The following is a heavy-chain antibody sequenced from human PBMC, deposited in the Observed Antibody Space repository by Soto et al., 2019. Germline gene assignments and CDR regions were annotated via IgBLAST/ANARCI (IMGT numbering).Heavy chain of an antibody. CDR3: AKDVRRYCSSSSCYAVEY. Sequence: QVQLVESGGGVVQPGRSLRLSCAASGFTFSSYGMHWVRQAPGKGLEWVAVISYDGSNKYYADSVKGRFTISRDNSKNTLYLEMNSLRAEDTAVYYCAKDVRRYCSSSSCYAVEYWGQGTLVTVSS. CDR2: ISYDGSNK. J-gene: IGHJ4*02. CDR1: GFTFSSYG. D-gene: IGHD2-2*01. V-gene: IGHV3-30*18.